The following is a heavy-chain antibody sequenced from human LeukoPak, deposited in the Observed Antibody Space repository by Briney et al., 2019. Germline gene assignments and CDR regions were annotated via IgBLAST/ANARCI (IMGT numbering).Heavy chain of an antibody. CDR2: IYYSGST. Sequence: SETLSLTCTVSGGSISSSSYYWGWIRQPPGKGLEWIGRIYYSGSTYYNPSLKSRVTISVDTSKNQFSLKLSSVTAADTAVYYCARDARSYYYYMDVWGKGTTVTVSS. CDR1: GGSISSSSYY. CDR3: ARDARSYYYYMDV. V-gene: IGHV4-39*07. J-gene: IGHJ6*03.